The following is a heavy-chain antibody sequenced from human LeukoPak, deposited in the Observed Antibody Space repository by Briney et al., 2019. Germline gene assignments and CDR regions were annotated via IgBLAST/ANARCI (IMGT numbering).Heavy chain of an antibody. D-gene: IGHD1-26*01. CDR2: IKEDGSEE. Sequence: GGSLRLSCVVSGFTFSNYQMTWVRQAPGKGLEWVANIKEDGSEEYYVDSVKDRFSISRDNAHNSLYLQMSSLRAEDTAVYYCARWGVQWGPDYWGQGTLVTVSS. V-gene: IGHV3-7*01. J-gene: IGHJ4*02. CDR1: GFTFSNYQ. CDR3: ARWGVQWGPDY.